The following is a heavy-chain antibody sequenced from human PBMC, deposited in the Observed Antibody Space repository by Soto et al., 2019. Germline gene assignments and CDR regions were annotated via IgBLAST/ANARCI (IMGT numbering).Heavy chain of an antibody. CDR2: ISGSGGST. CDR3: AKGPEITMIVVVISPFDY. CDR1: GFTFSSYA. Sequence: GGSLRLSCAASGFTFSSYAMSWVRQAPGKGLEWVSAISGSGGSTYYADSVKGRFTISRDNSKNTLYLQMNSLRAEDTAVYYCAKGPEITMIVVVISPFDYWGQGTLVTVSS. J-gene: IGHJ4*02. D-gene: IGHD3-22*01. V-gene: IGHV3-23*01.